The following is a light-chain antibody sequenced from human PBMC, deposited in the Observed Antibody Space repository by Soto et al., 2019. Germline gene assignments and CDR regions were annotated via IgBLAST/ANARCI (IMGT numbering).Light chain of an antibody. CDR3: SSYAGSNNPYV. J-gene: IGLJ1*01. CDR2: DVN. V-gene: IGLV2-8*01. CDR1: SSDVGGRNY. Sequence: QSALTQPPSASGSPGQSGTISCTGTSSDVGGRNYVSWYQQHPGKAPKLMIYDVNKRPPGVPDRFSGSKSGNTASLTVSGLQAEDEADYYCSSYAGSNNPYVLGTGTKLTVL.